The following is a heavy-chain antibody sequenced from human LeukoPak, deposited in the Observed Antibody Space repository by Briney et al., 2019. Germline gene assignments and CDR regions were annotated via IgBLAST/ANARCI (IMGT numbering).Heavy chain of an antibody. V-gene: IGHV1-69*05. CDR2: TNPITGSP. D-gene: IGHD2-21*01. CDR3: ARDSRDLEDNYYYMDV. Sequence: ASVKVSCKASGGTFYSNVFTWVRQAPGQGLEWMGETNPITGSPNYAQKFQGRFSISTDESTSTFYMELRSLRSEDTAVYYCARDSRDLEDNYYYMDVWGKGTTVTVS. J-gene: IGHJ6*03. CDR1: GGTFYSNV.